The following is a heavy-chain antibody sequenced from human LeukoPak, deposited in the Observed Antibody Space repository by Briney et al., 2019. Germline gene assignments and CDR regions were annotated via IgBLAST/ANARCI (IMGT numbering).Heavy chain of an antibody. Sequence: SETLSLTCTVSGGSVSSGSYYWSWIRQPPGKGLEWIGYIYYSGSTNYNPSLKSRVTISVDTSKNQFSLKLSSVTAADTAVYYCARGGSYGDLIFDYWGQGTLVTVSS. V-gene: IGHV4-61*01. J-gene: IGHJ4*02. CDR2: IYYSGST. CDR1: GGSVSSGSYY. D-gene: IGHD4-17*01. CDR3: ARGGSYGDLIFDY.